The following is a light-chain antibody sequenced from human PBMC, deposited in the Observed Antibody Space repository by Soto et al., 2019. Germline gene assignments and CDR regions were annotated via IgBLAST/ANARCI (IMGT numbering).Light chain of an antibody. CDR2: AAS. V-gene: IGKV1-6*01. J-gene: IGKJ1*01. Sequence: AIQMTHSPSSLSASVLYRVVITFRASQGIRSDLGWYQQKPGKAPKLLIYAASSLQSGVPSRFSGSGSGTDFTLTISSLHPDDFATYYCQKYNSYSPKFGQGTKVDIK. CDR1: QGIRSD. CDR3: QKYNSYSPK.